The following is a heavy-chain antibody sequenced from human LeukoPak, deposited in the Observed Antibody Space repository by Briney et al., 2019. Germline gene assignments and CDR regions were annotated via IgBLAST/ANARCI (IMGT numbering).Heavy chain of an antibody. D-gene: IGHD3-22*01. CDR2: ISGSGHII. Sequence: GGSLRLSCAASGFSFSDYYMSWVRQAPGKGLEWVSHISGSGHIIYYADSMKGRFTISRDNAKNSLYLQMNSLRAEDTAVYYCARTRGPLLPEHWGQGTLVTVSS. CDR1: GFSFSDYY. V-gene: IGHV3-11*04. CDR3: ARTRGPLLPEH. J-gene: IGHJ1*01.